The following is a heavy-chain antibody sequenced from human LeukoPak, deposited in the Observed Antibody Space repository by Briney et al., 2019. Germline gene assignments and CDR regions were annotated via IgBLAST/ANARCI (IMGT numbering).Heavy chain of an antibody. V-gene: IGHV4-61*02. CDR1: GGSISSGSYY. Sequence: PSETLSLTCTVSGGSISSGSYYWSWIRQPAGKGLEWIGRIYTSGSTNYNPSLKSRVTISVDTSKNQSSLKLSSVTAADTAVYYCARRYCSSTSCYEDYWGQGTLVTVSS. CDR3: ARRYCSSTSCYEDY. J-gene: IGHJ4*02. D-gene: IGHD2-2*01. CDR2: IYTSGST.